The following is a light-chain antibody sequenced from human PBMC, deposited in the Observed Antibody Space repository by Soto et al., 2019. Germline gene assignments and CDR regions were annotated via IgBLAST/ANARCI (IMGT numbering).Light chain of an antibody. Sequence: QSVLTQPASVSGSPGQSITISCTGTSSDVGNYDYVSWYQQHPGKAPKLMIFEVSDRPSGVSHRFSGSKSGNTASLTISGLQAEDEADYYCSSYISSFSHVFGTGTKVTVL. CDR2: EVS. CDR3: SSYISSFSHV. V-gene: IGLV2-14*01. CDR1: SSDVGNYDY. J-gene: IGLJ1*01.